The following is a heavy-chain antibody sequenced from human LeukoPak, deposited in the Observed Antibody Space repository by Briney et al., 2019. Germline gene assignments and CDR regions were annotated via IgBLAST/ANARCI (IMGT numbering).Heavy chain of an antibody. CDR1: GFTFSSYE. CDR3: AREPPGGYDILTGYYRKGAFDI. CDR2: ISSSGSTI. V-gene: IGHV3-48*03. J-gene: IGHJ3*02. D-gene: IGHD3-9*01. Sequence: GGSLRLSCAASGFTFSSYEMNWVRQAPGKVLEWVSYISSSGSTIYYADSVKGRFTISRDNAKNSLYLQMNSLRAEDTAVYYCAREPPGGYDILTGYYRKGAFDIWGQGTMVTVSS.